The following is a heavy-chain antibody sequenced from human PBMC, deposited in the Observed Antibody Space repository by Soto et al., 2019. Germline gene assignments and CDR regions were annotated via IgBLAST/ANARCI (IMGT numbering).Heavy chain of an antibody. CDR3: AKDPGVAVAGSPAY. CDR1: GFTFSSYA. V-gene: IGHV3-23*01. D-gene: IGHD6-19*01. CDR2: ISGSGGST. Sequence: EVQLLESGGGLVQPGGSLRLSCAASGFTFSSYAMSWVRQAPGKGLEWVSAISGSGGSTYYADSVKGRFTISRDNSKNTLYLQMNSLRAEDTAVYDCAKDPGVAVAGSPAYWCQGTLVTVSS. J-gene: IGHJ4*02.